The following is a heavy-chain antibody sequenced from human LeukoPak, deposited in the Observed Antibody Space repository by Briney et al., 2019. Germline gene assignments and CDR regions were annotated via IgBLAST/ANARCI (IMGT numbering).Heavy chain of an antibody. CDR1: GFTFSSYA. CDR2: ISGSGGST. V-gene: IGHV3-23*01. J-gene: IGHJ3*02. D-gene: IGHD6-19*01. Sequence: GGSLRLSCAASGFTFSSYAMSWVRQAPGKGLEWVSAISGSGGSTYYADSVKGRFTISRDNSKNTLYLQMNGLRAEDTAVYYCAKDDSSSGWTDWGAFDIWGQGTMVTVSS. CDR3: AKDDSSSGWTDWGAFDI.